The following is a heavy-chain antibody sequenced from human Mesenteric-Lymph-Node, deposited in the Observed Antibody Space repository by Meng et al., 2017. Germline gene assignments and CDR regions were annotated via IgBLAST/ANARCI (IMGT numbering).Heavy chain of an antibody. CDR2: IKEGGSED. CDR1: GYSISSGYY. J-gene: IGHJ4*02. V-gene: IGHV3-7*01. CDR3: VRDPLDY. Sequence: ETLSLTCAASGYSISSGYYWGWSRQPPGKGREWVATIKEGGSEDFYVDSVKGRFTISRDNAKNSLYLQMTSLRDVDTAVYYCVRDPLDYWGLGTLVTVSS.